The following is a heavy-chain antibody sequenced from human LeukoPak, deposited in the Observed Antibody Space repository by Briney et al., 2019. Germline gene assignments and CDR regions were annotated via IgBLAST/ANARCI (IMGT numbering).Heavy chain of an antibody. CDR2: ISDNGDYT. D-gene: IGHD5-24*01. CDR1: GLTFSSYA. CDR3: AKGTPRDGYNSGYFDY. J-gene: IGHJ4*02. Sequence: GGSLRLSCAASGLTFSSYAMGWVRQAPGKGLEWVSIISDNGDYTYYADSVKGRFTISRDNSKNTLYLQMNSLRAEDTAIYYCAKGTPRDGYNSGYFDYWGQGTLVTVSS. V-gene: IGHV3-23*01.